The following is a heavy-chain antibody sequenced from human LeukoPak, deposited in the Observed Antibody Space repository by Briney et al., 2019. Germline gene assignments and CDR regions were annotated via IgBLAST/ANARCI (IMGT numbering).Heavy chain of an antibody. Sequence: GGSLRLSCAASGFTVSSNYMSWVRQAPGKGLEWVSGIYSGGSTYYADSVKGRFTISRDNSKNTLYLQMNSLRAEDTAVYYCARIGWCSGGSCYGDAFDIWGQGTMVTVSS. CDR2: IYSGGST. CDR3: ARIGWCSGGSCYGDAFDI. J-gene: IGHJ3*02. CDR1: GFTVSSNY. V-gene: IGHV3-53*01. D-gene: IGHD2-15*01.